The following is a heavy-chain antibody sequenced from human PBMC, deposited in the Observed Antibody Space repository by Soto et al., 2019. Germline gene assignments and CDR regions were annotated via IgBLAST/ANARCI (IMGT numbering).Heavy chain of an antibody. J-gene: IGHJ2*01. V-gene: IGHV1-3*01. CDR2: INAGNGNT. CDR1: GYTCTNYA. D-gene: IGHD1-26*01. Sequence: ASAKVSCKASGYTCTNYAMHWVRQAPGQRLEWMGWINAGNGNTKYSQKFQGRVTITRDTSASTAYMELSSLRSEDTAVYYCARGGSLYWYFDLWGRGTLVTVSS. CDR3: ARGGSLYWYFDL.